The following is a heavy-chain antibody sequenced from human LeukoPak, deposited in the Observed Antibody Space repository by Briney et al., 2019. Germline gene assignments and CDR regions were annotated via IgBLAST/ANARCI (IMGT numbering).Heavy chain of an antibody. CDR2: IIPIFGTA. Sequence: ASVKVSCKASGYTFTGYYMHWVRQAPGQGLEWMGGIIPIFGTASYAQKFQGRVKISADESTSTVNMELSSLRSEDTALYYCARDLTMVRGARYRPYNWFDPWGQGTLVTVSS. V-gene: IGHV1-69*13. CDR3: ARDLTMVRGARYRPYNWFDP. CDR1: GYTFTGYY. D-gene: IGHD3-10*01. J-gene: IGHJ5*02.